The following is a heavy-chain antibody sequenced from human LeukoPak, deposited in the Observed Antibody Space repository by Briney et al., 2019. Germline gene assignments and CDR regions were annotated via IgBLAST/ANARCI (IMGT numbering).Heavy chain of an antibody. CDR3: ARSPRITMVRGVIITFDY. CDR2: INPNSGGT. V-gene: IGHV1-2*02. CDR1: GYTFTVYY. D-gene: IGHD3-10*01. Sequence: ASVKVSCEASGYTFTVYYMHWVRQAPGQGLEWMGWINPNSGGTNYAQKFQGRVTMTRDTSISTAYMELSRLRSDDTAVYYCARSPRITMVRGVIITFDYWGQGTLGTVSA. J-gene: IGHJ4*02.